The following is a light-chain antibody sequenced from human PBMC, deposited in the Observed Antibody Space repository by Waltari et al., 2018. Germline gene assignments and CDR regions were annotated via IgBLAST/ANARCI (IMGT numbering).Light chain of an antibody. V-gene: IGKV4-1*01. CDR2: WAS. Sequence: DIVMTQSPDSLAVSLGETATINCKSNQSISSKFNYKSYLAWFQQKPGQPPRLLIYWASTRESGVPGRFSGSGSGTDFTLTISYLQAEDVALYYCQQFYDSQLTFGGGTKVEI. J-gene: IGKJ4*01. CDR1: QSISSKFNYKSY. CDR3: QQFYDSQLT.